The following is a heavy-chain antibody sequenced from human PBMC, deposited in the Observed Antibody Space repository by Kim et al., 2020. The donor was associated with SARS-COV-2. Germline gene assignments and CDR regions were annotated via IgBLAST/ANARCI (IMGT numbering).Heavy chain of an antibody. CDR3: SRRPSPFDY. J-gene: IGHJ4*02. CDR2: IYHSGST. V-gene: IGHV4-4*02. Sequence: SETLSLTCAVSGGSISSSNWWSWVRPPPGKGLEWFWEIYHSGSTNYTPSLHSRVTISVDKSQNQFSLQLSSVTAADTAVYYCSRRPSPFDYWAQATVVT. CDR1: GGSISSSNW.